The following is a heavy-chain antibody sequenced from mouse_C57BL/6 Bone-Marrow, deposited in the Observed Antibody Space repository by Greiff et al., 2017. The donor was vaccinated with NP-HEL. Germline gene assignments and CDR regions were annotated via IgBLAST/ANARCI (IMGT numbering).Heavy chain of an antibody. CDR1: GYTFTSYW. Sequence: VQLQESGAELAKPGASVKLSCKASGYTFTSYWMHWVKQRPGQGLEWIGYINPSSGYTKYNQKFKDEATLTADKSSSTAYMQLSSLTYEDSAVYYCATGSGFAYWGQGTLVTVSA. V-gene: IGHV1-7*01. D-gene: IGHD1-1*01. CDR2: INPSSGYT. J-gene: IGHJ3*01. CDR3: ATGSGFAY.